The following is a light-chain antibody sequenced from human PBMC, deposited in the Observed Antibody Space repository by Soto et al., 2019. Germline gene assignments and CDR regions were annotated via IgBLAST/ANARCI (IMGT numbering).Light chain of an antibody. CDR2: GAS. J-gene: IGKJ1*01. CDR3: QQYGSLPWT. V-gene: IGKV3-20*01. CDR1: QSVTSSY. Sequence: EIVLTQSPGTLSLSPGERATLSCRASQSVTSSYLVWYQQKPGHAPRLLIYGASSRATGIPDRFSGSGSGTDFTLTISRLEPEDSAVYYCQQYGSLPWTFGQGTKVEIK.